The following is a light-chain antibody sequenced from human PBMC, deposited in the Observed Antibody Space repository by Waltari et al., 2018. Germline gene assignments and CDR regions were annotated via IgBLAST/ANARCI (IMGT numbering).Light chain of an antibody. CDR2: YDS. J-gene: IGLJ3*02. CDR1: NIGSKS. Sequence: SYVLTQPPSVSVAPGKTASISCGGKNIGSKSVHWYQQKPGQAPVLVISYDSDRPSGIPERFSGSNSGNTATLTISRVEAGDEADYYCQVWDSSSDHWVFGGGTKLTVL. V-gene: IGLV3-21*04. CDR3: QVWDSSSDHWV.